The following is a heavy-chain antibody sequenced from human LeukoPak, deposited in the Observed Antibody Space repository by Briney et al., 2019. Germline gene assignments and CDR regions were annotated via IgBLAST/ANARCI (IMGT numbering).Heavy chain of an antibody. CDR3: ARSTPGGYDNLDY. V-gene: IGHV1-2*04. J-gene: IGHJ4*02. Sequence: ASVRVSCKASGYSFTDYYMHWVRQAPGQGLEWMGWINPNSGGTKYAQKFQGWVTMTRDTSISTAYMELSRLRSDDTAVYYCARSTPGGYDNLDYWGQGTLVTVSS. CDR1: GYSFTDYY. D-gene: IGHD5-12*01. CDR2: INPNSGGT.